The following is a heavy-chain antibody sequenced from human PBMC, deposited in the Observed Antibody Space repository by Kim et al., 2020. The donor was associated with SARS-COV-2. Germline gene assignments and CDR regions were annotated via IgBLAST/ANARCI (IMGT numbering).Heavy chain of an antibody. Sequence: SETLSLTCTVSGGSIINYYWSWIRQSPGKGLEWVGYIYYTGSTSYSPSLKSRLIISVDTSKNQFSLKLRSVTAADTAVYYCARYDSSGQYYNLWGQGTLVTVSS. CDR2: IYYTGST. CDR3: ARYDSSGQYYNL. D-gene: IGHD3-22*01. V-gene: IGHV4-59*01. J-gene: IGHJ4*02. CDR1: GGSIINYY.